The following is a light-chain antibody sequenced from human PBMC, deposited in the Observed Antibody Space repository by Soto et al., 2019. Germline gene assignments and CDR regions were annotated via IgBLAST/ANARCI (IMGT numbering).Light chain of an antibody. V-gene: IGKV3-20*01. Sequence: EIVLTQSPGTLSLSAGDRATLSCRASQSVSRSSLAWYQQKRGQAPRHLIYGTSTRATGIPDRIAGSGSGTEFNLTISRLEPEDFAVYYCQQYGTSPPITFGQGTRLEIK. CDR1: QSVSRSS. CDR3: QQYGTSPPIT. J-gene: IGKJ5*01. CDR2: GTS.